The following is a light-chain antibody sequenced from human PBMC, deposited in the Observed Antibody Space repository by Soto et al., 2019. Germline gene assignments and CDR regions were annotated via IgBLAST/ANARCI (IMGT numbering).Light chain of an antibody. CDR2: GAS. V-gene: IGKV3D-20*02. J-gene: IGKJ5*01. Sequence: EIVLTQSPGTLSLSPGEGATLSCRASQSVSSSYIAWYQQRPGQTPSLLIYGASTRATGIPDRFSGSGSGTHFTLTISSLEPEDFAVYYCQQRSKWPPEVTFGQGTRLEIK. CDR1: QSVSSSY. CDR3: QQRSKWPPEVT.